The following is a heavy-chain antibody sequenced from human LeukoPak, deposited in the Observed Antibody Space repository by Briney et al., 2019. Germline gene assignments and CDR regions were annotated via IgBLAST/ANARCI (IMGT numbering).Heavy chain of an antibody. D-gene: IGHD2-21*02. CDR3: AREVVVTAMAHYYYYGMDV. J-gene: IGHJ6*02. CDR1: GGTFSSYA. V-gene: IGHV1-69*13. CDR2: IIPIFGTA. Sequence: ASVKVSCTASGGTFSSYAISWVRQAPGQGPEWMGGIIPIFGTANYAQKFQGRVTITADESTSTAYMELSSLRSEDTAVYYCAREVVVTAMAHYYYYGMDVWGQGTTVTVSS.